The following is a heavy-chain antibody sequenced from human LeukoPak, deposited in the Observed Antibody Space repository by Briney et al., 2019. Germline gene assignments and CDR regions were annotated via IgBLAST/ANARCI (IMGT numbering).Heavy chain of an antibody. Sequence: GGSLRLSCAASGFTFSNYCMSWVRQAPGKGLEWVSRINSDGSSTSYADSVKGRFTISRDNSENTMYLQVNSLRAEDTAVYYCTREGMGTTFSAWFDPWGQGTLVTVSS. V-gene: IGHV3-74*01. J-gene: IGHJ5*02. D-gene: IGHD4-11*01. CDR2: INSDGSST. CDR3: TREGMGTTFSAWFDP. CDR1: GFTFSNYC.